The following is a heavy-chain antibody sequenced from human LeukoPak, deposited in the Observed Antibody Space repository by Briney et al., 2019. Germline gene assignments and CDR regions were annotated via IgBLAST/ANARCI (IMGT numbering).Heavy chain of an antibody. CDR3: VRDQSRSFDC. D-gene: IGHD3-10*01. CDR1: GFTVSSNY. J-gene: IGHJ4*02. Sequence: GGSLRLSCAASGFTVSSNYMTWVRQAPGKGLEWVSLIYSDGSTYYADSVKGRFTISRDNSKNTLYLQMNSLRAEDTAVYYCVRDQSRSFDCWGQGTLVTVSS. V-gene: IGHV3-53*01. CDR2: IYSDGST.